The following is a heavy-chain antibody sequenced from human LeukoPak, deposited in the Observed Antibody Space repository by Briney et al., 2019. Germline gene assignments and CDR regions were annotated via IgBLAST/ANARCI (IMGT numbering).Heavy chain of an antibody. Sequence: GGSLRLSCAASGFSFDTYAMSWVRQTPGKGLEWVAVISNRGENTYYADSVKGRLTISRDNSKNTLYLQMNRLRADDSAIYYCAKCPSYNPRMFDYWGQGTLVTVSS. D-gene: IGHD1-14*01. CDR3: AKCPSYNPRMFDY. V-gene: IGHV3-23*01. CDR2: ISNRGENT. J-gene: IGHJ4*02. CDR1: GFSFDTYA.